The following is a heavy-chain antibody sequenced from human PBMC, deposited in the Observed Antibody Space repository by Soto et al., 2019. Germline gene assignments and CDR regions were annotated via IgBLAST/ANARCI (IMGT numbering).Heavy chain of an antibody. J-gene: IGHJ6*02. CDR1: GGTFSSYA. V-gene: IGHV1-69*12. CDR3: ASNYGDYRYYYGMDV. Sequence: QVQLVQSGAEVKKPGSSVKVYCNASGGTFSSYAISWLRQAPGQGLEWMAGIIPLFGTADYAQKFQGRVTITADESTSTAYMELSSLRSEDTAVYYCASNYGDYRYYYGMDVWGQGTTVTVSS. CDR2: IIPLFGTA. D-gene: IGHD4-17*01.